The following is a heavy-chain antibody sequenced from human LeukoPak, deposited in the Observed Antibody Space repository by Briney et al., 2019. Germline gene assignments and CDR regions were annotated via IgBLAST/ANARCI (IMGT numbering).Heavy chain of an antibody. Sequence: PGGSLRLSCAASGFTFSSYGMHWVRQAPGKGLEWVAVISYDGSNKYYADSVKGRFTISRDNSKNTLYLQMNSLRAEDTAVYYCATSRYCSSTSCYALHNYYGMDVWGQGTTVTVSS. CDR3: ATSRYCSSTSCYALHNYYGMDV. CDR1: GFTFSSYG. CDR2: ISYDGSNK. J-gene: IGHJ6*02. D-gene: IGHD2-2*01. V-gene: IGHV3-30*03.